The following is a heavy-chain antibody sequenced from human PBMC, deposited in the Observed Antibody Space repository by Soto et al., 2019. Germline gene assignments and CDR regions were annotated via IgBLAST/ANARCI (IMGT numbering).Heavy chain of an antibody. D-gene: IGHD3-22*01. J-gene: IGHJ3*02. Sequence: EVQLVQSGAEVKKPGATVKISCKVSGYTFTDYYMHWVQQAPGKGLEWMGLVDPEDGETIYAEKFQGRVTITADTSTDTADMELSSLRSEDTAVYYCATVTSYYDSSGYYAFDIWGQGTMVTVSS. CDR1: GYTFTDYY. V-gene: IGHV1-69-2*01. CDR3: ATVTSYYDSSGYYAFDI. CDR2: VDPEDGET.